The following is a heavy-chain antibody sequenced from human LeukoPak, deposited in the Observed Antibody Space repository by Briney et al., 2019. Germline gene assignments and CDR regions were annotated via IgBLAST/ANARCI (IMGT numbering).Heavy chain of an antibody. J-gene: IGHJ5*02. Sequence: SETLSLTCAVYGGSFSGYYWSWIRQPPGKGLEWIGEINHSGSTNYNPSLKSRVTISVDTSKNQFSLKLSSVTAANTAVYYCARDQAAAGTNWFDPWGQGTLVTVSS. CDR3: ARDQAAAGTNWFDP. D-gene: IGHD6-13*01. V-gene: IGHV4-34*01. CDR1: GGSFSGYY. CDR2: INHSGST.